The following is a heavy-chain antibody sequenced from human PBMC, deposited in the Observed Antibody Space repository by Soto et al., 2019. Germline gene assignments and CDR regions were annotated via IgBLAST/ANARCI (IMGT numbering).Heavy chain of an antibody. CDR1: GGSISSSSYY. J-gene: IGHJ5*02. CDR2: IYYSGST. D-gene: IGHD6-19*01. V-gene: IGHV4-39*01. Sequence: QLQLQESGPGLVKPSETLSLTCTVSGGSISSSSYYWGWIRQPPGKGLEWIGSIYYSGSTSYNPPTKSRDTISVDLSKNQFSLKLTSVTAADTAVYYCARPTVDGNLGWSDPWGQGTLVTVSS. CDR3: ARPTVDGNLGWSDP.